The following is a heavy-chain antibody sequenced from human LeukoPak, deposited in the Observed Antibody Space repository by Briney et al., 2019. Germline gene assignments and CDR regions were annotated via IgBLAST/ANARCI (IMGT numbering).Heavy chain of an antibody. CDR1: GFTFSSYS. D-gene: IGHD3-3*01. V-gene: IGHV3-21*01. J-gene: IGHJ4*02. CDR3: ARRGGRYYDFWSGHEDY. CDR2: ISSSSSYI. Sequence: GGSLRLSCAAPGFTFSSYSMNWVRQAPGKGLEWVSSISSSSSYIYYADSVKGRFTISRDNAKNSLYLQMNSLRAEDTAVYYCARRGGRYYDFWSGHEDYWGQGTLVTVSS.